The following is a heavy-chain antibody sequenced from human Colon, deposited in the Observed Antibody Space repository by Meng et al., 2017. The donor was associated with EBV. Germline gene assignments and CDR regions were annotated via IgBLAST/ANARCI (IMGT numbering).Heavy chain of an antibody. CDR2: IYYSGST. CDR1: GVSFRGGAYY. Sequence: QVQLQESGPGRVKPSETLSLTYTVSGVSFRGGAYYWSWIRQSPGKGLEWIGHIYYSGSTNYNPSLKSRVTISVDKSKNQFSLNLSSVTAADTAVYYCARVGQWLPIDYWGQGTLVTVSS. J-gene: IGHJ4*02. CDR3: ARVGQWLPIDY. D-gene: IGHD6-19*01. V-gene: IGHV4-61*08.